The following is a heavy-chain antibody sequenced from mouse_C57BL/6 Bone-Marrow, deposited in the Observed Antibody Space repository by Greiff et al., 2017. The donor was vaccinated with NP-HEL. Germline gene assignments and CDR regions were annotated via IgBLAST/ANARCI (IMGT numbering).Heavy chain of an antibody. CDR2: GQGLEWIG. J-gene: IGHJ2*01. CDR1: YTFSRRVH. V-gene: IGHV1-87*01. D-gene: IGHD1-1*01. Sequence: VQLQESGPELARPWASVKISCQAFYTFSRRVHFAIRDTNYWMQRVKQRPGQGLEWIGAIYPGNGDTSYNQKFKGKATSTADESSSTAEMRLSSRASEDSAVYYCAYNGSSPFDDWGKGTTLTVSS. CDR3: SEDSAVYYCAYNGSSPFDD.